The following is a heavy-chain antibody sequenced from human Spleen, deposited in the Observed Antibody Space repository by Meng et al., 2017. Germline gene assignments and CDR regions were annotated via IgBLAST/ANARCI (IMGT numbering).Heavy chain of an antibody. CDR3: ARDHYSSGSYYFDY. V-gene: IGHV3-33*01. Sequence: LSLTCVGSGFTFSSNGMYWVRQAPGKGLEWVAVIWYDGSHRDYADSVKGRFTISRDNSKNTLYLQMNSLRAEDTAVYYCARDHYSSGSYYFDYWGQGTLVTVSS. CDR1: GFTFSSNG. CDR2: IWYDGSHR. D-gene: IGHD6-19*01. J-gene: IGHJ4*02.